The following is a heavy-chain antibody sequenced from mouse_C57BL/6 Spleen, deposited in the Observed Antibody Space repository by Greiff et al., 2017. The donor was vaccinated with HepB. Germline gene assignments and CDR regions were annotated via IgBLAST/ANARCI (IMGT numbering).Heavy chain of an antibody. J-gene: IGHJ4*01. CDR1: GYTFTSYT. V-gene: IGHV1-4*01. CDR2: INPSSGYT. CDR3: ARREPGGAMEY. Sequence: QVQLQQSGAELARPGASVKMSCKASGYTFTSYTMHWVKQRPGQGLEWIGYINPSSGYTKYNQKFKDKATLTADKSSSTAYMQLSSLTSEDSAVYYCARREPGGAMEYWGKRTSVTVAS.